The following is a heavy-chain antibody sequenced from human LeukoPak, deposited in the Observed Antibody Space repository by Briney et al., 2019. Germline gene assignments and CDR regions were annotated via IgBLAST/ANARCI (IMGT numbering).Heavy chain of an antibody. J-gene: IGHJ6*02. D-gene: IGHD3-16*02. CDR3: ARHRPYVWGSYRRNYYYYYGMDV. Sequence: GASVKVSCKASGYTFTSYGISWVRQAPGQGLEWMGWISAYNGNTNYAQKLQGRVTMTTDTSTSTAYMELRSLRSDDTAVYYCARHRPYVWGSYRRNYYYYYGMDVWGQGTTVTVSS. V-gene: IGHV1-18*01. CDR2: ISAYNGNT. CDR1: GYTFTSYG.